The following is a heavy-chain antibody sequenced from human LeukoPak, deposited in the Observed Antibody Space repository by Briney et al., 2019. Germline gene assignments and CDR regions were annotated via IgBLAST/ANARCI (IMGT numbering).Heavy chain of an antibody. CDR3: ATDRPSGGYKIDAFDI. Sequence: ASVKVSCKVSGYTLTELSMHWVRQAPGKGLEWMGGFDPEDGETIYAQKFRGRVTMTEDTSTDTAYMELSSLRSEDTAVYYCATDRPSGGYKIDAFDIWGQGTMVTVSS. J-gene: IGHJ3*02. CDR2: FDPEDGET. D-gene: IGHD3-10*01. CDR1: GYTLTELS. V-gene: IGHV1-24*01.